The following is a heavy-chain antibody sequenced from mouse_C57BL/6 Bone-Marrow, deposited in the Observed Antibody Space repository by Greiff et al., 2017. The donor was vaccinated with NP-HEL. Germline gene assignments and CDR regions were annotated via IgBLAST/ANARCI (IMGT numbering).Heavy chain of an antibody. V-gene: IGHV5-4*01. Sequence: DVQLQESGGGLVKPGGSLKLSCAASGFTFSSYAMSWVRQTPEKRLEWVATISDGGSYTYYPDNVKGRFTISRDNAKNNLYLQMSHLKSEDTAMYYCARDPVMDYWGQGTSVTVSS. J-gene: IGHJ4*01. CDR3: ARDPVMDY. CDR2: ISDGGSYT. CDR1: GFTFSSYA.